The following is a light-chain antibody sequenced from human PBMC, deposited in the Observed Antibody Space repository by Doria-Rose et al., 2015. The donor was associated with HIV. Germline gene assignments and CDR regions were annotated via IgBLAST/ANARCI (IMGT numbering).Light chain of an antibody. V-gene: IGKV4-1*01. J-gene: IGKJ3*01. CDR1: QSLLYTSKNH. Sequence: DIRVTQSPESLGMSLGERATLNCKSNQSLLYTSKNHLAWYQQKPGQPPKLLIYWASTRQSGVPDRFSGSGSGTDFTLTISSLEAEDVAVYYCQQYYDTPSFGPGTTVDIK. CDR2: WAS. CDR3: QQYYDTPS.